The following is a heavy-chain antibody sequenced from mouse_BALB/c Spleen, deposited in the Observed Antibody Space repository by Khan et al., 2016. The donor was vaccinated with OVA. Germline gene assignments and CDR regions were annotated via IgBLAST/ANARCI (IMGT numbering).Heavy chain of an antibody. CDR1: GFNIKDYY. V-gene: IGHV14-4*02. Sequence: VRLQQSGAELVRSGASVKLSCTASGFNIKDYYMHWVKQRPEQGLERIGWIDPENGDTEYAPKFQGKATMTADTSSNTAYLQLSSLTSEDTAVYYCNAGYFDYWGQGTTLTVSS. J-gene: IGHJ2*01. CDR2: IDPENGDT. CDR3: NAGYFDY.